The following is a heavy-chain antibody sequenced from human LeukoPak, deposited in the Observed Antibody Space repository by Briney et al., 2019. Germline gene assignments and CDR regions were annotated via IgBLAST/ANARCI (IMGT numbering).Heavy chain of an antibody. J-gene: IGHJ6*02. V-gene: IGHV4-59*01. CDR2: IYYSGTT. CDR1: GASISSAY. D-gene: IGHD1-26*01. Sequence: PSETLSLTCTVSGASISSAYWSWIRQPPGKELEWIAYIYYSGTTNYNPSLKSRVTISVDTSKNQFSLKMSSVTAADTAVYYCARDWVSGGYYYGMDVWGQGTMVTVSS. CDR3: ARDWVSGGYYYGMDV.